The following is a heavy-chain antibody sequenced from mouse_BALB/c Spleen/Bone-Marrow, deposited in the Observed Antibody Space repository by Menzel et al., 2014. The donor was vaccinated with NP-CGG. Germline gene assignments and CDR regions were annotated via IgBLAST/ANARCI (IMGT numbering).Heavy chain of an antibody. CDR1: GFTFSDYY. D-gene: IGHD6-5*01. V-gene: IGHV5-12*02. CDR3: ARLCGYFDY. J-gene: IGHJ2*03. Sequence: DVMLVESGGGLVQPGGSLKLSCATSGFTFSDYYMYWVRQTPEKGLEWVAYISSGGGSTYYPDTVKGRFTISRDNAKNTLYLQMSRLKSEDTAMYYCARLCGYFDYWGQGTSLTVSS. CDR2: ISSGGGST.